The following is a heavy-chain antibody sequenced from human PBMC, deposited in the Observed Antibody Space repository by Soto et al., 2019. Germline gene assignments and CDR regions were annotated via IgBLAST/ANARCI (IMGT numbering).Heavy chain of an antibody. CDR2: INPTSGGT. CDR3: ERENGKSTTYFDY. D-gene: IGHD1-1*01. J-gene: IGHJ4*02. CDR1: GYTFTGYY. Sequence: QVQLVQSGAEVKNPGASVKVSCKASGYTFTGYYMHWVRPAPGQGLEWRGWINPTSGGTNYAQKFQGWVTLTRDTSISTAYMEMGRLRSDDTAVYYCERENGKSTTYFDYWGQGTLVTVSS. V-gene: IGHV1-2*04.